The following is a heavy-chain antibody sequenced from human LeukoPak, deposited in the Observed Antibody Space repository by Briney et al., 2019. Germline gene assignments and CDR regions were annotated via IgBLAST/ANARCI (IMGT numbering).Heavy chain of an antibody. CDR2: ISHDGSNN. J-gene: IGHJ3*02. CDR1: GFTFSNYG. Sequence: GRSLRLSCAASGFTFSNYGMHWVRQAPGKGLEWVVVISHDGSNNNYADSVKGRFTISRDNAKNSLYLQMNSLRAEDTAVYYCASSQPHAFDIWGQGTMVTVSS. D-gene: IGHD1-14*01. V-gene: IGHV3-30*03. CDR3: ASSQPHAFDI.